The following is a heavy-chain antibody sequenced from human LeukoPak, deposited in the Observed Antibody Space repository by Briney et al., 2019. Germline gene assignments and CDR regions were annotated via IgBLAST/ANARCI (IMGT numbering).Heavy chain of an antibody. J-gene: IGHJ4*02. Sequence: SETLSLTCSVSGGSISTSTYYWGWIRQPPGKGLEWIGSVYHSGSTYYNPSLKSRVTISVDTSKNQFSLKLSSVTAADTAVYYCARGRYSSGLDYWGQGTLVTVSS. CDR2: VYHSGST. V-gene: IGHV4-39*07. CDR1: GGSISTSTYY. CDR3: ARGRYSSGLDY. D-gene: IGHD6-19*01.